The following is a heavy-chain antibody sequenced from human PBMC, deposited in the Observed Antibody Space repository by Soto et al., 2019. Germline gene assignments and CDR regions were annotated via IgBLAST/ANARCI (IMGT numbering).Heavy chain of an antibody. D-gene: IGHD4-17*01. CDR2: IFPSDSDT. Sequence: PGESLKISCKGSGYSFSTYWIGWVRQMPGKGLEWLGIIFPSDSDTRYRPSFQGQVTISADKSISTAYLQWSSLKASDTAMYYCATPYAEFDYWGQGTLVTVSS. CDR1: GYSFSTYW. J-gene: IGHJ4*02. V-gene: IGHV5-51*01. CDR3: ATPYAEFDY.